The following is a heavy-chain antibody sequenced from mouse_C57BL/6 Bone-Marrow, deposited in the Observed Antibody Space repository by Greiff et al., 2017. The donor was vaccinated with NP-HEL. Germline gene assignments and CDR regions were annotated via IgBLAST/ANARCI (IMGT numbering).Heavy chain of an antibody. D-gene: IGHD1-3*01. Sequence: EVQLQQSGAELVRPGASVKLSCTASGFNIKDDYMHWVKQRPEQGLEWIGWIDPENGDTEYASKFQGKATITADKSSNTAYLQLSSLTSEDTAVYYCTTSGGNWFAYWGQGTLVTVSA. CDR3: TTSGGNWFAY. CDR1: GFNIKDDY. V-gene: IGHV14-4*01. CDR2: IDPENGDT. J-gene: IGHJ3*01.